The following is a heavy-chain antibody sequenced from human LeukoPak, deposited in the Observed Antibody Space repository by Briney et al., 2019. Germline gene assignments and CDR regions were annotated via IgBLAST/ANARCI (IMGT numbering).Heavy chain of an antibody. CDR2: INPNSGGT. V-gene: IGHV1-2*02. Sequence: ASVKVSCKASGYTFTGYYVHWVRQAPGQGLEWMGWINPNSGGTNYAQKFQGRVTMTRDTSISTAYMELSRLRSDDTAVYYCARDRSRIAAAGPFDYWGQGTLVTVSS. CDR3: ARDRSRIAAAGPFDY. CDR1: GYTFTGYY. J-gene: IGHJ4*02. D-gene: IGHD6-13*01.